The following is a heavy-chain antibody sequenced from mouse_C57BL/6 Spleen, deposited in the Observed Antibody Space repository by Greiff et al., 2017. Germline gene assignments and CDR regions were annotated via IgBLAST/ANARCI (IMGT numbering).Heavy chain of an antibody. CDR1: GYTFTSYW. Sequence: VQLQQPGAELVKPGASVKMSCKASGYTFTSYWITWVKQRPGQGLEWIGDIYPGSGSTNYNEKFKSKATLTVDTSSSTAYLQLSSLTSEDSAVYYCAREGDYGRGYFDVWGTGTTVTVSS. D-gene: IGHD1-2*01. J-gene: IGHJ1*03. CDR2: IYPGSGST. CDR3: AREGDYGRGYFDV. V-gene: IGHV1-55*01.